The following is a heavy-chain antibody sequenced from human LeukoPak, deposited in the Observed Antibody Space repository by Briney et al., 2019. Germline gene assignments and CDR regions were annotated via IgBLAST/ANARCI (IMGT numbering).Heavy chain of an antibody. Sequence: GGSLRLSCAASGFTFSSYSMNWVRQAPGKGLEWVSSISSSSSYIYYAESVKGRFTTSRDKDKNSLYLQMNSLRAEDTAVYYCARGGYCSSTSCYLDYNWFDPWGQGTLVTVSS. CDR2: ISSSSSYI. V-gene: IGHV3-21*01. CDR3: ARGGYCSSTSCYLDYNWFDP. D-gene: IGHD2-2*03. J-gene: IGHJ5*02. CDR1: GFTFSSYS.